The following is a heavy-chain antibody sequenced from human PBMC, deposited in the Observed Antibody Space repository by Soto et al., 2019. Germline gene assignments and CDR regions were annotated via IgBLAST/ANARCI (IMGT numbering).Heavy chain of an antibody. J-gene: IGHJ6*02. Sequence: EVQLVASGGGLVQPGGSLRLSCAASGFTVSTNYMTWVRQAPGKGLEWVSVMFYGGSSYYAASVTGRFTISRDDYKNTLDIQMNSVRAEDTAVYYCATTGMGLTLYYYYHGMDVWGQGTTVTVSS. V-gene: IGHV3-66*01. CDR3: ATTGMGLTLYYYYHGMDV. CDR1: GFTVSTNY. CDR2: MFYGGSS. D-gene: IGHD1-26*01.